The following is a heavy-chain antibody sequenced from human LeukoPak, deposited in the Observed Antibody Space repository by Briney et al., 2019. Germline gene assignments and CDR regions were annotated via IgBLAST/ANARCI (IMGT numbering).Heavy chain of an antibody. Sequence: GGSLRLSCAATGFTFSSYWMHWVRQAPGKGLVWVSRINSDGSTTTYADSVKGRFTISRDNAKNTLYLQIKNLRVEDTAMYYCVRDLGPRAYWGQGSLVTVAS. CDR3: VRDLGPRAY. V-gene: IGHV3-74*01. CDR1: GFTFSSYW. D-gene: IGHD7-27*01. J-gene: IGHJ4*02. CDR2: INSDGSTT.